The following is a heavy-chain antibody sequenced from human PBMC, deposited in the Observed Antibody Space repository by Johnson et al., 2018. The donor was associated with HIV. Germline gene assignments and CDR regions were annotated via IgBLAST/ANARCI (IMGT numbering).Heavy chain of an antibody. CDR3: ARDLKSYYDSSGYFDAFDI. CDR1: GFTFYDYG. Sequence: VQLVESGGGVVRPGGSLRLSCAASGFTFYDYGMSWVRQAPGKGLEWVSGINWNGGSTGYADSVKGRFTISRDNAKNSLFLQMNSLRAEDTALYYCARDLKSYYDSSGYFDAFDIWGQGTMVTVSS. J-gene: IGHJ3*02. V-gene: IGHV3-20*04. D-gene: IGHD3-22*01. CDR2: INWNGGST.